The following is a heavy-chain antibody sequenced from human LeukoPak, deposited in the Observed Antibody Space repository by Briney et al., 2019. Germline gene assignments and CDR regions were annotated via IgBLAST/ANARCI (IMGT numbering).Heavy chain of an antibody. CDR1: GFTFSSYS. D-gene: IGHD6-6*01. CDR3: AREYSSSSGRSFDY. CDR2: ISSSSSNM. J-gene: IGHJ4*02. Sequence: GGSLRLSCAASGFTFSSYSMNWVRQAPGKGLEWVSYISSSSSNMYYADSVKGRFTISRDSAKNSLYLQMNSLRAEDTAVYYCAREYSSSSGRSFDYWGQGTLVIVSS. V-gene: IGHV3-48*01.